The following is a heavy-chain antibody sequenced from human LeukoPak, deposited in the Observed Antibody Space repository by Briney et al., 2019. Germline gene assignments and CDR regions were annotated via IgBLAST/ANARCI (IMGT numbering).Heavy chain of an antibody. CDR3: ARGLQQQLGWFDP. V-gene: IGHV3-53*04. CDR1: GFTVSNNY. J-gene: IGHJ5*02. Sequence: GGSLRLSCSASGFTVSNNYMSWVRQAPGKGLEWVSINSGGGTNYADSVKGRFTISRNNSKNTLYLQMSSLRPDDTAVYYCARGLQQQLGWFDPWGQETLVTVSS. CDR2: NSGGGT. D-gene: IGHD6-13*01.